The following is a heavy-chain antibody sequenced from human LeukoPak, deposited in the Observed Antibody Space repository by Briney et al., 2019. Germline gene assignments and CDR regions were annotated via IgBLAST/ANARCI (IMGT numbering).Heavy chain of an antibody. D-gene: IGHD1-26*01. CDR2: MNPNSGNT. V-gene: IGHV1-8*01. CDR3: ASVSREGFYFDY. CDR1: GYTFTSYD. J-gene: IGHJ4*02. Sequence: GASVKVSCKASGYTFTSYDINWVRQATGQGLEWMGWMNPNSGNTGYAQKFQGRVTMTRNTSISTAYMELSSLRSEDTAVYYCASVSREGFYFDYWGQGTLVTVSS.